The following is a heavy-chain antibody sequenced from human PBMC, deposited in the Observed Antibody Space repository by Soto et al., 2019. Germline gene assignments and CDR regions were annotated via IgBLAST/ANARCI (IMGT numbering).Heavy chain of an antibody. V-gene: IGHV3-30*18. CDR3: ANLWSGCMDV. D-gene: IGHD3-10*01. Sequence: QVQLVESGGGVVQPGRSLRLSCAASGFTFSSYGMHWVRQAPGKGLEWVAVISYDGSNKYYADSVKGRFTISRDNSKNTLYLQMNSLRAEDTAVYYCANLWSGCMDVWGQGTTVTVSS. CDR2: ISYDGSNK. J-gene: IGHJ6*02. CDR1: GFTFSSYG.